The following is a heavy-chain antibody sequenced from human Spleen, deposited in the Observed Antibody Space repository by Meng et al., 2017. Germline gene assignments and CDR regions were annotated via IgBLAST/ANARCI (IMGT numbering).Heavy chain of an antibody. J-gene: IGHJ4*02. CDR1: GFTFSHAW. V-gene: IGHV3-15*01. D-gene: IGHD2-2*01. Sequence: GESLKISCTASGFTFSHAWMSWVRQAPGKGLEWLGRIKSKADGGTTDYAAPVKGRFIISRDDSKNTLYLQVNSLNTEDTAVYYCTTDIVVVPAAMLSDYWGQGTLVTVSS. CDR3: TTDIVVVPAAMLSDY. CDR2: IKSKADGGTT.